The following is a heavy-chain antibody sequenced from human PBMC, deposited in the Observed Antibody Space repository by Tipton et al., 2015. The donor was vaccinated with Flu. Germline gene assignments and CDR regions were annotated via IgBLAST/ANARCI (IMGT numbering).Heavy chain of an antibody. CDR1: GYTFTGYY. J-gene: IGHJ4*02. V-gene: IGHV1-46*01. D-gene: IGHD1-26*01. Sequence: QLVQSGAEVKKPGASVKVSCTASGYTFTGYYIQWVRQAPGQGLEWMGVINPGYGSPTYAQKFQDRVTMTRDMSTSTAYMELSSLRSEDTAVYYCARNLKEGSRDYWGQGTLVTVSS. CDR2: INPGYGSP. CDR3: ARNLKEGSRDY.